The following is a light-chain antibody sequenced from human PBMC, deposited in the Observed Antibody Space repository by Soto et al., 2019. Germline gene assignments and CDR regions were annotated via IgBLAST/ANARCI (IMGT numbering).Light chain of an antibody. CDR2: WAS. V-gene: IGKV4-1*01. CDR1: QSVLYSSNNKNY. J-gene: IGKJ1*01. CDR3: QQYLSTPWT. Sequence: DIVMTQSPDSLAVSLGERATINCKSSQSVLYSSNNKNYLAWYQQKPGQPPKLLIYWASTRESGVPDRFRGSGSGTDFTLTISSLQAEDVAVYYCQQYLSTPWTFGQGTKVEIK.